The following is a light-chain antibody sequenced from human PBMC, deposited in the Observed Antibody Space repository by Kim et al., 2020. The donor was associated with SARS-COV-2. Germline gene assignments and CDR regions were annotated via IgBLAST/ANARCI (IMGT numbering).Light chain of an antibody. J-gene: IGLJ1*01. V-gene: IGLV1-47*01. Sequence: QSVLTQPPSASGTPGQSLTISCSGGGSNIGNNFVYWYQQFPGTAPKLLIRRNNERPSGVPDRFSGSKSGTSDSLAISGLRSEDEADYFCAAWDDSVSGPVFGTGTKVTVL. CDR2: RNN. CDR3: AAWDDSVSGPV. CDR1: GSNIGNNF.